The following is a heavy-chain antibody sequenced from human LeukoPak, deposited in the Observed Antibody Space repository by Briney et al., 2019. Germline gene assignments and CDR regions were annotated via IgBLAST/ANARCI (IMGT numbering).Heavy chain of an antibody. D-gene: IGHD3-22*01. J-gene: IGHJ4*02. CDR1: GYTFTGYY. V-gene: IGHV1-2*06. CDR2: INPNSGGT. CDR3: AREGYYYDSSGIDY. Sequence: ASVKVSCKASGYTFTGYYMHWVRQAPGQGLEWMGRINPNSGGTNYAQKLQGRVTMTTDTSTSTAYMELRSLRSDDTAVYYCAREGYYYDSSGIDYWGQGTLVTVSS.